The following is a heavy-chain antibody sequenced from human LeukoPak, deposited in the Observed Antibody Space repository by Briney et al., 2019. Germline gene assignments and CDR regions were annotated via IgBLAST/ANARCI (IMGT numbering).Heavy chain of an antibody. Sequence: ASVKVSCKASGYTFTSYDINWVRQATGQGLEWMGRMNPNSGNTGYAQKFQGRVTMTRNTSISTAYMELSSLRSEDTAVYYCARVKRGYSNYALGYWGQGTLVTVSS. CDR1: GYTFTSYD. V-gene: IGHV1-8*01. J-gene: IGHJ4*02. CDR3: ARVKRGYSNYALGY. D-gene: IGHD4-11*01. CDR2: MNPNSGNT.